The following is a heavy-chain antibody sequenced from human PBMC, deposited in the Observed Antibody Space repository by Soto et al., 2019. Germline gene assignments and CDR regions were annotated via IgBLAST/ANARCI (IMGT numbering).Heavy chain of an antibody. CDR3: ARIPYDNSGTIFDY. Sequence: LRLSCAVSGITVSSYYMSWVRQAAGKGLEWVSVIYAGAITYYADSVKGRFTIYRDNSKNTLNLEMNSLRVEDTAVYYCARIPYDNSGTIFDYWGQGTLVTVSS. CDR2: IYAGAIT. V-gene: IGHV3-53*01. D-gene: IGHD3-22*01. J-gene: IGHJ4*02. CDR1: GITVSSYY.